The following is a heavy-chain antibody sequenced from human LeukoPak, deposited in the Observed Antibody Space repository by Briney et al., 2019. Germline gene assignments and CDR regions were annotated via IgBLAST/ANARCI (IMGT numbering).Heavy chain of an antibody. D-gene: IGHD5/OR15-5a*01. V-gene: IGHV1-18*01. J-gene: IGHJ4*02. CDR1: GYTFTNYG. CDR3: ARDAVSTTTAGGIDY. CDR2: ISAYSGYT. Sequence: ASVKVSCKASGYTFTNYGISWVRQAPGQGLEWMGWISAYSGYTHYAQKIQGRVTVTKEASTSTAYMELRSLTSYDTAVYYCARDAVSTTTAGGIDYWGQGTLVTGSS.